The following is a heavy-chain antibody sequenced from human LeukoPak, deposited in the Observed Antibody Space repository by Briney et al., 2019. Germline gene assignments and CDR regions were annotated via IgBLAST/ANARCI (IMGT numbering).Heavy chain of an antibody. D-gene: IGHD2-15*01. CDR3: ARYCSGGSRFGSPSPDAFDI. V-gene: IGHV5-51*01. J-gene: IGHJ3*02. CDR1: GYSFTSYW. Sequence: GESLKISCKGSGYSFTSYWIGWARQMPGKGLEWMGIIYPGDSDTRYSPSFQGQVTISADKSISTAYLQWSSLKASDTAMYYCARYCSGGSRFGSPSPDAFDIWGQGTMVTVSS. CDR2: IYPGDSDT.